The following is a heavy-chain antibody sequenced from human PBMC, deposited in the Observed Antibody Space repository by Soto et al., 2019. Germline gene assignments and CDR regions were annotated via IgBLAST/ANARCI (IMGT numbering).Heavy chain of an antibody. V-gene: IGHV3-11*01. J-gene: IGHJ4*02. D-gene: IGHD6-19*01. CDR1: GFSFSDYY. CDR2: ISGTSSNI. Sequence: QVQLVESGGGLVKTRGSLRLSCVASGFSFSDYYMSWVRQAPGKGLEWIAYISGTSSNIYYGDSVKGRFTISRDNAENSVFLQMNNLRAEDTARYYCAKMTSSGWYDPVFNWGKGTLVTVSS. CDR3: AKMTSSGWYDPVFN.